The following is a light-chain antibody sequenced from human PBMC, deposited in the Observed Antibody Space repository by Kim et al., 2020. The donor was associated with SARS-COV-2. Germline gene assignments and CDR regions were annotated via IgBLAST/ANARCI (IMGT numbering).Light chain of an antibody. Sequence: QSITISCTGTSSDVGGYNYVSWYQQHPGKAPKLMIYDVSNRPSGVSNRFSGSKSGNTAFLTISGLQAEDEADYYCSSYTSSSTPVVFGGGTQLTVL. J-gene: IGLJ2*01. V-gene: IGLV2-14*03. CDR2: DVS. CDR3: SSYTSSSTPVV. CDR1: SSDVGGYNY.